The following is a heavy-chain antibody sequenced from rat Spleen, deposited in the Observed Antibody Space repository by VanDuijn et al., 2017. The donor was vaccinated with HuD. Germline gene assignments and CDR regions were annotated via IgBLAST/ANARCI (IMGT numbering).Heavy chain of an antibody. V-gene: IGHV5-25*01. CDR1: GFTFSNYY. Sequence: EVQLVESGGGLVQPGRSMKLSCAASGFTFSNYYMAWVRQAPTKGLEWVASISTGGGNTYYRDSVKGRFTISRDNAKSTLYLQMDSLRSEDTATYYCASLTTEDWYFDFWGPGTMVTVSS. D-gene: IGHD1-11*01. CDR3: ASLTTEDWYFDF. CDR2: ISTGGGNT. J-gene: IGHJ1*01.